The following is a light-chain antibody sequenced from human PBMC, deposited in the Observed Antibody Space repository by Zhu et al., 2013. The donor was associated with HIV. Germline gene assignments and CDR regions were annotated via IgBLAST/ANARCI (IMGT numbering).Light chain of an antibody. CDR2: GAS. J-gene: IGKJ3*01. V-gene: IGKV3-20*01. CDR1: RIFSSTY. CDR3: LQYGSSPRFA. Sequence: VLTQSPGTLSLSPGESATLSCRASRIFSSTYLAWYQQKPGQAPRLLISGASTRATGVPDRFSGGGSGTDFTLTISRVEPDDFAVYYCLQYGSSPRFAFGPGTKVEIK.